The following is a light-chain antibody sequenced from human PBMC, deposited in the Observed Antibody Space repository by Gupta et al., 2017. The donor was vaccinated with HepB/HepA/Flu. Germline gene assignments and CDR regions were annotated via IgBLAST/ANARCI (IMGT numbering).Light chain of an antibody. CDR3: MQALQTPPYT. V-gene: IGKV2-28*01. Sequence: DIVMTQSPLSLPVTPGEPASMSCRSSLSLLHSNGYNYLEWYVQKPGQSPQLLIYLGSTRASGVPDRFSVRGSGTDFTLKINRVEAEDVGVYYCMQALQTPPYTFGQGTKLEIK. CDR2: LGS. J-gene: IGKJ2*01. CDR1: LSLLHSNGYNY.